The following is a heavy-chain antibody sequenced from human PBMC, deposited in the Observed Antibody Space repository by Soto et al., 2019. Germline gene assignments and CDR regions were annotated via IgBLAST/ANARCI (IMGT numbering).Heavy chain of an antibody. CDR2: IYPGDSDT. D-gene: IGHD1-1*01. V-gene: IGHV5-51*01. Sequence: PGESLKISCKGYGYTFTDYWIGWVRQMPGKGLELIGLIYPGDSDTRYSPSFQGRVTISADKSISTAFLQWSSLRASDTAMYYCASQKTVIRGPLSSNWFDPWGQGTLVTVPQ. CDR3: ASQKTVIRGPLSSNWFDP. CDR1: GYTFTDYW. J-gene: IGHJ5*02.